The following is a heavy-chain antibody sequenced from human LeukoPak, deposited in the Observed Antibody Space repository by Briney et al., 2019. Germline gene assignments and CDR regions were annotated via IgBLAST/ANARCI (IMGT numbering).Heavy chain of an antibody. Sequence: ASVKVSCKASGYTFTGHYIHWVRQAPGQGLEWMGRLNPNSGNTEYTQKFLGRVTMTRDTSISTAYMELSGLTSDDTAIYYCARQRGLGYFDYWGQGVLVTVSS. D-gene: IGHD2-15*01. CDR1: GYTFTGHY. V-gene: IGHV1-2*06. CDR2: LNPNSGNT. CDR3: ARQRGLGYFDY. J-gene: IGHJ4*02.